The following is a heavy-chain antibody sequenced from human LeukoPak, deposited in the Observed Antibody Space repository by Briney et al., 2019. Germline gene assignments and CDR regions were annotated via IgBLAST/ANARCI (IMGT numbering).Heavy chain of an antibody. V-gene: IGHV4-34*01. CDR2: INHSGST. J-gene: IGHJ4*02. Sequence: SETLSLTCAVYGGSFSGYYWSWIRQPPGKGLEWIGEINHSGSTNYNPSLKSRVTVSVDTSKNQFSLKLGSVTAADTAVYYCARGPVSDYWGQGTLVTVSS. CDR3: ARGPVSDY. CDR1: GGSFSGYY.